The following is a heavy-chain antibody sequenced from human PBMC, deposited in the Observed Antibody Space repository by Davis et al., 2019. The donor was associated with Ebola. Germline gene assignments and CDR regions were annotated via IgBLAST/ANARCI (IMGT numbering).Heavy chain of an antibody. J-gene: IGHJ3*01. V-gene: IGHV5-51*01. CDR3: ARRRNDAFDL. Sequence: GESLKISCKASGYSFSNYWIGWVRQMPGRGLEWMGIISLGDSQTRYSPSFQGQVTMSADKSIGTAYLQWRSLKAPDTAMYYCARRRNDAFDLWGQGTMVTVSS. CDR1: GYSFSNYW. CDR2: ISLGDSQT.